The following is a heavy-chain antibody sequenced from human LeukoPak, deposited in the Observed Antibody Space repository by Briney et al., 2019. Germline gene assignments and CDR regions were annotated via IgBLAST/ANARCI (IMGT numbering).Heavy chain of an antibody. D-gene: IGHD6-19*01. CDR1: GFAFRNYY. CDR2: ISNSGTII. CDR3: ARDLAMAGRDLDY. Sequence: PGGSLRLSCAASGFAFRNYYMDWIRQALGKGLEWVAYISNSGTIIYYAESVKGRFTISRDNAKNSLYLQMNSLRAEDTALYYCARDLAMAGRDLDYWGQGTLVTVSS. J-gene: IGHJ4*02. V-gene: IGHV3-11*01.